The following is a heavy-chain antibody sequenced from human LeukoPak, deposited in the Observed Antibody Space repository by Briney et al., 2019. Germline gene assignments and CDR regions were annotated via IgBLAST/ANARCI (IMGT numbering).Heavy chain of an antibody. V-gene: IGHV3-30*02. CDR2: IRYDGSNK. J-gene: IGHJ4*02. CDR3: AKSYGSGSYYTSLDY. Sequence: GGSLRLSCAASRFTFSSYGMHWVRQAPGKGLEWVAFIRYDGSNKYYADSVKGRFTISRDNSKNTLYLQMNSLRAEDTAVYYCAKSYGSGSYYTSLDYWGQGTLVTVSS. CDR1: RFTFSSYG. D-gene: IGHD3-10*01.